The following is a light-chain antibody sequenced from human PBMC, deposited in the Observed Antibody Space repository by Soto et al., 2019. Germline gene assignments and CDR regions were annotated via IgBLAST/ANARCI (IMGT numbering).Light chain of an antibody. CDR3: QQCCCSPRT. CDR1: QSVTNNY. Sequence: EIVLTQSPGTLSLSPGERATLSCRASQSVTNNYLAWYQQRPGQPPRALIYDASRRATGIPARFSGSGSGTNFTLTINRLEPEDFAVYYCQQCCCSPRTFGQGTKVDIK. V-gene: IGKV3-20*01. J-gene: IGKJ1*01. CDR2: DAS.